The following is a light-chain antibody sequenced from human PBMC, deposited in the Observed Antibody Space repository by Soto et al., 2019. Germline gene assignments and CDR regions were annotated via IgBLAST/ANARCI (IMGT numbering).Light chain of an antibody. CDR2: RNN. CDR3: AAWDESLSGHG. Sequence: QSVLTQPPSASGTPGQRVTISCSGSSSNIGSNYVYWYQQLPGTAPKLLIYRNNERPSGVPDRFSGSKSGTSASLAISGLRSEDEADYYCAAWDESLSGHGFGTGTKATVL. J-gene: IGLJ1*01. CDR1: SSNIGSNY. V-gene: IGLV1-47*01.